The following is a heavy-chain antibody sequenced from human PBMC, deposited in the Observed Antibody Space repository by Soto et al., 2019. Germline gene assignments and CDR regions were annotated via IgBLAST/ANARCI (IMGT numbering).Heavy chain of an antibody. J-gene: IGHJ4*02. CDR3: ARHRYSYGVYYFDY. Sequence: PSGTLCLSGXLGGGSISSDYGSWIRQPQGKGQEWIGYIYYSGSTNYNPSLKSRVTISVDTSKNQFSLKLSSVTAADTAVYYFARHRYSYGVYYFDYWGQGTQVTVSS. CDR2: IYYSGST. D-gene: IGHD5-18*01. V-gene: IGHV4-59*08. CDR1: GGSISSDY.